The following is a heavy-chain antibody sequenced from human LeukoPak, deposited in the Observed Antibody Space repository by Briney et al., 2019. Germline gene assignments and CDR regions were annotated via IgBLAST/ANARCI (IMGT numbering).Heavy chain of an antibody. Sequence: ASVKVSCKASGGTFSSYAISWVRQAPGQGLEWMGGIIPIFGTANYAQKFQGRVTITADESTSTAYMELSSLRSEDTAVYYCARRGGGYSGYDPYYYYYYGMDVWGQGTTVTVSS. CDR3: ARRGGGYSGYDPYYYYYYGMDV. J-gene: IGHJ6*02. CDR2: IIPIFGTA. CDR1: GGTFSSYA. V-gene: IGHV1-69*13. D-gene: IGHD5-12*01.